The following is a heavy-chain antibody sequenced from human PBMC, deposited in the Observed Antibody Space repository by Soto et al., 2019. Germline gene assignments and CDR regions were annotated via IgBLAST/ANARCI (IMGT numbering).Heavy chain of an antibody. V-gene: IGHV5-10-1*01. D-gene: IGHD2-15*01. CDR3: ARHQRHCIGGTCNHFDY. CDR2: IDPIYSYT. J-gene: IGHJ4*02. Sequence: GESLKISCKGSGYGFTSYWIIWVRQMPVKGLEFVGNIDPIYSYTNYSPSFQGHVTISSYNSISTSYLQLISLKASNTAMYHFARHQRHCIGGTCNHFDYWSQGTLVTVSS. CDR1: GYGFTSYW.